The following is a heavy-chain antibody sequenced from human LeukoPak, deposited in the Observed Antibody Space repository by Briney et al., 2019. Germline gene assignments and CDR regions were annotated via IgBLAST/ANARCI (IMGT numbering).Heavy chain of an antibody. CDR3: AGRGYDILTGSGWFDP. CDR1: GGSISSYY. Sequence: PSETLSLTCTVSGGSISSYYWSWIRQPPGKGLEWIGYIYYSGSTNYNPSLKSRVTISVDTSKNQFSLKLSSVTAADTAVYYCAGRGYDILTGSGWFDPWGQGTLVTVSS. D-gene: IGHD3-9*01. CDR2: IYYSGST. J-gene: IGHJ5*02. V-gene: IGHV4-59*08.